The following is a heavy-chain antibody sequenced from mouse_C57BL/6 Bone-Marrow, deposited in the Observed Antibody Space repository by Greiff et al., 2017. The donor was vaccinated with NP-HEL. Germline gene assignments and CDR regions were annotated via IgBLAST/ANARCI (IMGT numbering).Heavy chain of an antibody. J-gene: IGHJ3*01. CDR3: TTRDGNYGKWFAY. Sequence: VQLQQSGAELVRPGASVKLSCTASGFNIKDDYMHWVKQRPEQGLEWIGWIDPENGDTEYASKFQGKATITADTSSNTAYLQLSSLTSEDTAVYYCTTRDGNYGKWFAYWGQGTLVTVSA. CDR2: IDPENGDT. V-gene: IGHV14-4*01. CDR1: GFNIKDDY. D-gene: IGHD2-1*01.